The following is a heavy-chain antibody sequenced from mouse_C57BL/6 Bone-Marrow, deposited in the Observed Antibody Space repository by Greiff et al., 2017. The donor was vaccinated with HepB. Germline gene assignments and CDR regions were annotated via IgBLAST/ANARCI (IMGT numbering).Heavy chain of an antibody. J-gene: IGHJ3*01. D-gene: IGHD2-4*01. V-gene: IGHV1-52*01. Sequence: QVHVKQPGAELVRPGSSVKLSCKASGYTFTSYWMHWVKQRPIQGLEWIGNIDPSDSETHYNQKFKDKATLTVDKSSSTAYMQLSSLTSEDSAVYYCARGGLRHAWFAYWGQGTLVTVSA. CDR1: GYTFTSYW. CDR2: IDPSDSET. CDR3: ARGGLRHAWFAY.